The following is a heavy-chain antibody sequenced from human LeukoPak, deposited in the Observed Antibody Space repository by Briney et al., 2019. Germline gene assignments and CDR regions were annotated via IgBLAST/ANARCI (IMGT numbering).Heavy chain of an antibody. CDR1: GASVSSSSYY. Sequence: PSETLSLTCTVSGASVSSSSYYWEWIRQPPGKGLEWVGSVFYSGSTNCNPSLKSRVTMSVDTSKNQFSLRLSSVTATDTAVYYCATRRSGSHPYYWGQGTLVTVSS. CDR2: VFYSGST. J-gene: IGHJ4*02. V-gene: IGHV4-39*01. D-gene: IGHD1-26*01. CDR3: ATRRSGSHPYY.